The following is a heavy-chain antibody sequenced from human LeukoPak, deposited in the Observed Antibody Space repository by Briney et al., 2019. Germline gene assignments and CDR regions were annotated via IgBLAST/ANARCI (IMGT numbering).Heavy chain of an antibody. CDR2: IYRSGST. CDR3: AKGESYCSSTSCYTIHDY. D-gene: IGHD2-2*02. J-gene: IGHJ4*02. CDR1: GGSISVTNYY. Sequence: SETLSLSCSVSGGSISVTNYYWGWIRQPPGKGLEWIGSIYRSGSTNYNPSLKSRVTISVDTSKNQFSLKLSSVTAADTAVYYCAKGESYCSSTSCYTIHDYWGQGTLVTVSS. V-gene: IGHV4-39*07.